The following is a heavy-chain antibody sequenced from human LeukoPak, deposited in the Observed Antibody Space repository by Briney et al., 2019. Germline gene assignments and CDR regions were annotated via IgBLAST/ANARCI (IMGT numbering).Heavy chain of an antibody. CDR2: INPSGGST. CDR3: ASQPQLELPFADYYYYYMDV. J-gene: IGHJ6*03. Sequence: GASVKVSCKASGYTFTSYYMHWVRQAPGQGLEWMGIINPSGGSTSYAQKFQGRVTMTRDMSTSTVYMELSSPRSEDTAVYYCASQPQLELPFADYYYYYMDVWGKGTTVTVSS. CDR1: GYTFTSYY. D-gene: IGHD1-7*01. V-gene: IGHV1-46*01.